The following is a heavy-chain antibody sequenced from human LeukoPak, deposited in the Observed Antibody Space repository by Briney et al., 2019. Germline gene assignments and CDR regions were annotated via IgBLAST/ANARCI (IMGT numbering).Heavy chain of an antibody. CDR1: GFTFSTHW. CDR3: ARRYSSGWFGDDY. CDR2: IKEDGSQK. J-gene: IGHJ4*02. Sequence: GGSLRLSCAASGFTFSTHWMSWVRQAAGKGLEWVANIKEDGSQKHYVDSVKGRFTISRDNAENSLYLEMNGLRVEDAAAYYCARRYSSGWFGDDYWGQGTLVTVSS. D-gene: IGHD6-19*01. V-gene: IGHV3-7*01.